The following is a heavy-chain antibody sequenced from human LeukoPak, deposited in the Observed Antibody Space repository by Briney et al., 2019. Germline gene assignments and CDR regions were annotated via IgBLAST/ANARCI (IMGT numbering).Heavy chain of an antibody. D-gene: IGHD3-10*01. Sequence: PSETLSLTCTVSGGSISSYYWSWIRQPPGKGLEWIGYIYYSGSTNYNPSLKSRVTISVDTSKNQFSLKLSSVTAADTAVYYCARLLRYGSGSYYMGKSYYFDYWGQGTLVTVSS. CDR2: IYYSGST. CDR1: GGSISSYY. CDR3: ARLLRYGSGSYYMGKSYYFDY. V-gene: IGHV4-59*08. J-gene: IGHJ4*02.